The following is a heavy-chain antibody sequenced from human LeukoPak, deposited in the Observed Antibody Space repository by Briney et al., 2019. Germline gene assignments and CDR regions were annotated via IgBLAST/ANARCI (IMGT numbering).Heavy chain of an antibody. CDR3: ARIGSGYEDYYFDY. CDR2: ISSSGSTL. J-gene: IGHJ4*02. V-gene: IGHV3-11*01. Sequence: GGSLRLSCAASGSTFSDYYMSWIRQAPGKGLEWVSYISSSGSTLYYADSVKGRFTISRDNAKNSLYLQMNSLRAEDTAVYYCARIGSGYEDYYFDYWGQGTLVTVSS. D-gene: IGHD3-22*01. CDR1: GSTFSDYY.